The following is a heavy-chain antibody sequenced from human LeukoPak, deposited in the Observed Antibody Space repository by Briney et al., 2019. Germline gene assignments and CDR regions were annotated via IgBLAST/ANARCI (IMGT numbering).Heavy chain of an antibody. Sequence: SETLSLTCAVYGGSFSGYYWSWIRQPPGKGLEWIGEINHSGSTNYNPSLKSRVTISVDTSKNQFSLKLSSVTAADMAVYYCARGSGVWLRGFIDYWGQGTLVTVSS. CDR1: GGSFSGYY. CDR3: ARGSGVWLRGFIDY. J-gene: IGHJ4*02. CDR2: INHSGST. V-gene: IGHV4-34*01. D-gene: IGHD5-12*01.